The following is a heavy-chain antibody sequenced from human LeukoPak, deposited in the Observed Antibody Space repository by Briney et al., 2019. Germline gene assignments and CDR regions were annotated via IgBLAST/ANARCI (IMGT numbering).Heavy chain of an antibody. CDR3: ARGITMIVVVHAFDY. CDR1: GIAVSSYS. V-gene: IGHV3-21*01. J-gene: IGHJ4*02. CDR2: ISSSSSYI. D-gene: IGHD3-22*01. Sequence: GRSLRLCCAASGIAVSSYSMSWVRQAPGKELEWVSSISSSSSYIYYADSVKGRFTISRDNAKNSLNLQMNSLRAEDTAVYYCARGITMIVVVHAFDYWGQGTLVTVSS.